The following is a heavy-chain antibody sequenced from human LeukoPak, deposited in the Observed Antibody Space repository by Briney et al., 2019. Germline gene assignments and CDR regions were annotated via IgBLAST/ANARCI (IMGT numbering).Heavy chain of an antibody. D-gene: IGHD1-7*01. CDR2: ISGSGGST. CDR1: RFTFSSYA. Sequence: GSLRLSCAASRFTFSSYAMSWVRQAPGKGLEWVSAISGSGGSTYYADSVKGRFTISRDNSKNTMYQQMNSLRAEDTAVYYCAKRTGVTELHFDHWGQGTLVTVSS. V-gene: IGHV3-23*01. CDR3: AKRTGVTELHFDH. J-gene: IGHJ4*02.